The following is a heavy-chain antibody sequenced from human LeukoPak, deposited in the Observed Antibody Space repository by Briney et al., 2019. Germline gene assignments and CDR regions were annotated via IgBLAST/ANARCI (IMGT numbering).Heavy chain of an antibody. CDR1: GYTLTELS. V-gene: IGHV1-24*01. CDR3: ARGLYSNYAGWFDP. Sequence: ASVKVSCKVSGYTLTELSMHWVRQAPGKGLEWMGGFDPEDGETIYAQKFQGRVTMTRNTSISTAYMELSSLRSEDTAVYYCARGLYSNYAGWFDPWGQGTLVTVSS. D-gene: IGHD4-11*01. CDR2: FDPEDGET. J-gene: IGHJ5*02.